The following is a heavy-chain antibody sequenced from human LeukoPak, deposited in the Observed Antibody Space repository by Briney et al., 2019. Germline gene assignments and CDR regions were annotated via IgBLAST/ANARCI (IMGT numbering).Heavy chain of an antibody. Sequence: GRTLRLSCAASGFTFDDYAMHWVRQAPGKGLEWVSGISWNSGSIGYADSVKGRFTISRDNAKNSLYLQMNSLRAEDLALYYCAKEQYYCSGVSCYSGWFYPWVQGTLVTVSS. D-gene: IGHD2-15*01. CDR1: GFTFDDYA. J-gene: IGHJ5*02. CDR2: ISWNSGSI. CDR3: AKEQYYCSGVSCYSGWFYP. V-gene: IGHV3-9*03.